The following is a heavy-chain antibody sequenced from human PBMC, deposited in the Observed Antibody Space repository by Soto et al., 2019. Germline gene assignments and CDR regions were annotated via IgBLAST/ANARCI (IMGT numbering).Heavy chain of an antibody. CDR3: ARYSNSGYYFDY. D-gene: IGHD4-4*01. CDR1: GGSISSYY. J-gene: IGHJ4*02. CDR2: IYYSGST. V-gene: IGHV4-59*08. Sequence: SETLSLTCPVAGGSISSYYLSWIRQPPGKGLEWIGYIYYSGSTNYNPSLKSRVTISVDTSKNQFSLKLSSVTAADTAVYYCARYSNSGYYFDYWGQGTLVTVSS.